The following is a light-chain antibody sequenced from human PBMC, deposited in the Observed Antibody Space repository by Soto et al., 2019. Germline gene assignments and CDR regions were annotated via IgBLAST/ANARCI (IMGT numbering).Light chain of an antibody. Sequence: QSALTQPASVSGSPGQSITISCTGTISDVGAYHYVSWYQQHPGTAPKLMVYDVSNRPSGVSYRFSGSKSGNTASLTISGLQAEDEADYYCSSYTGSSTVIFGGGTQLTVL. V-gene: IGLV2-14*01. J-gene: IGLJ2*01. CDR3: SSYTGSSTVI. CDR1: ISDVGAYHY. CDR2: DVS.